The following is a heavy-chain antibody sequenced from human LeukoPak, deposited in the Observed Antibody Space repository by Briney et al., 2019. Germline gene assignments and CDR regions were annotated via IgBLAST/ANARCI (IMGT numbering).Heavy chain of an antibody. J-gene: IGHJ4*02. D-gene: IGHD1-26*01. V-gene: IGHV1-2*02. CDR2: INPNSGGT. Sequence: GASVKVSCKASGYTFTGYYMHWVRQAPGQGLEWMGWINPNSGGTNYAQKFQGRVTMTRDTSISTAYMELSRLRSDDPAVYYCARDSARLQIVGAIYYFDYWGQGTPVTVSS. CDR1: GYTFTGYY. CDR3: ARDSARLQIVGAIYYFDY.